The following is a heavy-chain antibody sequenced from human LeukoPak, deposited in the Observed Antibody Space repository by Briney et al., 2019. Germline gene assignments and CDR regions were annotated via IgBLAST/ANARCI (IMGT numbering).Heavy chain of an antibody. D-gene: IGHD6-19*01. CDR2: INPSGGST. CDR3: ARGPPPRYSSGWYGWYFDL. CDR1: GYTFTSYY. J-gene: IGHJ2*01. Sequence: ASVKVSCKASGYTFTSYYMHWVRQAPGQGLEWMGIINPSGGSTSYAQKFQGRGTMTRDTPTSTVYMELSSLRSEDTAVYYCARGPPPRYSSGWYGWYFDLWGRGTLVTVSS. V-gene: IGHV1-46*01.